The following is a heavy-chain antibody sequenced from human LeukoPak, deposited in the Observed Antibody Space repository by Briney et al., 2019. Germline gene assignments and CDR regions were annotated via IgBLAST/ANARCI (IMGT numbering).Heavy chain of an antibody. Sequence: PGGSLRLSCAASGFTFSSYAMSWVRQAPGKGLEWVSAISGSGGSTYYADSVKGRFTISRDNSKNTLYLQTNSLRAEDTAVYYCAKDVLLWSRAHFDYWGQGTLVTVSS. CDR2: ISGSGGST. CDR3: AKDVLLWSRAHFDY. CDR1: GFTFSSYA. J-gene: IGHJ4*02. V-gene: IGHV3-23*01. D-gene: IGHD3-10*01.